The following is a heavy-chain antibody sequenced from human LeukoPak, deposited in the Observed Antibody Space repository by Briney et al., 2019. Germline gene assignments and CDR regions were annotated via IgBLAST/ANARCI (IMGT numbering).Heavy chain of an antibody. D-gene: IGHD3-3*01. Sequence: GEPLKISCKGSGYSFTSYWIGWVRQMPGKGLEWMGIIYPGDSDTRYSPSFQGQVTISADKSISTAYLQWSSLKASDTAMYYCARGSYYDFWSGYYPDAFDIWGQGTMVTVSS. J-gene: IGHJ3*02. CDR3: ARGSYYDFWSGYYPDAFDI. V-gene: IGHV5-51*01. CDR2: IYPGDSDT. CDR1: GYSFTSYW.